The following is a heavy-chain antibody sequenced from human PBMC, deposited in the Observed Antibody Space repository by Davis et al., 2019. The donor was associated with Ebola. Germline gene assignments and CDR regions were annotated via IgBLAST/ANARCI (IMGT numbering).Heavy chain of an antibody. CDR2: ISYSGSSR. J-gene: IGHJ4*02. CDR1: GFTFSDYY. CDR3: ATGWTSSSYYRVGDY. Sequence: PGGSLRLSCTASGFTFSDYYMAWIRQAPGKGLEWISYISYSGSSRFYADSVKGRFTISRDSATNSLYLQMNSLKAADTAMYYCATGWTSSSYYRVGDYWGQGALVTVSS. D-gene: IGHD3-10*01. V-gene: IGHV3-11*01.